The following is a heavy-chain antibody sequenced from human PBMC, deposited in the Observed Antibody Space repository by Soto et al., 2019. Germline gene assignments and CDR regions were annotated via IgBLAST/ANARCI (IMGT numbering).Heavy chain of an antibody. V-gene: IGHV4-34*01. J-gene: IGHJ3*02. CDR2: INHSGST. CDR3: ARKGSMIVVVNNAFDI. D-gene: IGHD3-22*01. Sequence: SETLSLTCAVYGGSFSGYYWSWIRQPPGKGLEWIGEINHSGSTNYNPSLKSRVTISVDTSKNQFSLKLSSVTAADTAVYYCARKGSMIVVVNNAFDIWGQGTMITVSS. CDR1: GGSFSGYY.